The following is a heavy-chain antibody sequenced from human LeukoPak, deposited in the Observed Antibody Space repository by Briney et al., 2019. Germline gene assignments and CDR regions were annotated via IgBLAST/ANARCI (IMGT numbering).Heavy chain of an antibody. CDR1: GFTFSDYY. V-gene: IGHV3-11*01. CDR3: AKDLGATVAGSDY. D-gene: IGHD6-19*01. CDR2: ISSSGSTI. J-gene: IGHJ4*02. Sequence: GGSLRLSCAASGFTFSDYYMSWIRQAPGKGLEWVSYISSSGSTIYYADSVKGRFTISRDNAKNSLYLQMNSLRAEDTALYYCAKDLGATVAGSDYWGQGTLVTVSS.